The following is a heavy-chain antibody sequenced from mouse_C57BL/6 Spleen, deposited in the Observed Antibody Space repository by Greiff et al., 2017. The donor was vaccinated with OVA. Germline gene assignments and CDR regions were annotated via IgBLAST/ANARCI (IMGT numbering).Heavy chain of an antibody. Sequence: EVKLQESGPGLVKPSQSLSLTCSVTGYSITSGYYWNWIRQFPGNKLEWMGYISYDGSNNYNPSLKNRISITRDTSKNQFFLKLNSVTTEDTATYYCARVQSKRWYFDVWGTGTTVTVSS. J-gene: IGHJ1*03. CDR1: GYSITSGYY. CDR3: ARVQSKRWYFDV. CDR2: ISYDGSN. D-gene: IGHD1-3*01. V-gene: IGHV3-6*01.